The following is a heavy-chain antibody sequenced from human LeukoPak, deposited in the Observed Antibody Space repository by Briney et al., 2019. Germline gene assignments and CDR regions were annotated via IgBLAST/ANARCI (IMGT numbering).Heavy chain of an antibody. J-gene: IGHJ2*01. CDR2: ISPRSATI. CDR1: GFTFSTHG. V-gene: IGHV3-48*01. D-gene: IGHD4-17*01. CDR3: ARVRGPTVTTWYFDL. Sequence: GGSLRLSCGASGFTFSTHGMIWVRQAPGKGLEWVSYISPRSATIYYADSVKGRFTISRDDARNSLFLQMHSLRAGDTAVYYCARVRGPTVTTWYFDLWGRGTLVTVSS.